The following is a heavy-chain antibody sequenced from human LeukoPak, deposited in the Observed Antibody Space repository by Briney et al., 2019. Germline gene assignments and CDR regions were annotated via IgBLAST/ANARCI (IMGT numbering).Heavy chain of an antibody. Sequence: SETLSLTCTVSGCSISSGYYWGWIRQPPGKGLEWIGSIYHSGSTYYNPSLKSRVTISVDTSKNQFSLKLSSVTAADTAVYYCARVGRTYYYGSGSYSNYYYMDVWGKGTTVTISS. V-gene: IGHV4-38-2*02. CDR2: IYHSGST. J-gene: IGHJ6*03. CDR1: GCSISSGYY. CDR3: ARVGRTYYYGSGSYSNYYYMDV. D-gene: IGHD3-10*01.